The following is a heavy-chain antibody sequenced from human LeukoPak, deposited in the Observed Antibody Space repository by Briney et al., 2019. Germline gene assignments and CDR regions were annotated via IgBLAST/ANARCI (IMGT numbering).Heavy chain of an antibody. CDR1: EFIFSSYA. D-gene: IGHD3-22*01. Sequence: GGSLRLSCGASEFIFSSYAMSWVRQDPGEGLEWVSSISGNGAHPYYADSVRGRFTISRDFSRNAVYLQMSSLRVEDTAEYFCAKAIDNRGYYFERGADFWGQGTMVTVSS. CDR2: ISGNGAHP. J-gene: IGHJ4*02. V-gene: IGHV3-23*01. CDR3: AKAIDNRGYYFERGADF.